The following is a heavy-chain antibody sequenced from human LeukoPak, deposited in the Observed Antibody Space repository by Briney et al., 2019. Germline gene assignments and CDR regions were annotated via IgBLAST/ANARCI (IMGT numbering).Heavy chain of an antibody. CDR1: GGSISSSSYY. J-gene: IGHJ5*02. V-gene: IGHV4-39*07. Sequence: SETLSLTCTVSGGSISSSSYYWGWIRQPPGKGLEWIGSIYYSGSTYYNPSLKSRVTISVDTSKNQFSLKLSSVTAADTAVYYCARGGSGSLFWFDPWGQGTLVTVSS. CDR2: IYYSGST. CDR3: ARGGSGSLFWFDP. D-gene: IGHD3-10*01.